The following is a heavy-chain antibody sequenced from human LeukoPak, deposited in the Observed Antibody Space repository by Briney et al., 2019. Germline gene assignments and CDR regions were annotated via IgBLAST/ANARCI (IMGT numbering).Heavy chain of an antibody. CDR2: IYTGSLS. Sequence: GGSLRLSCAASGFTVSNSYMSWVRQAPGKGLEWVSVIYTGSLSYYTDSVKGRFTISRDKSNNILYLQMNSLRDEDTAVYYCAREGGLTEGGFDYWGQGTLVTVS. CDR3: AREGGLTEGGFDY. CDR1: GFTVSNSY. D-gene: IGHD1-14*01. J-gene: IGHJ4*02. V-gene: IGHV3-53*01.